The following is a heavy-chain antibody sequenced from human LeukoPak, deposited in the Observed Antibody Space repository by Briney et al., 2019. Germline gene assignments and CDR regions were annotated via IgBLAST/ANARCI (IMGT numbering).Heavy chain of an antibody. V-gene: IGHV3-33*01. CDR3: ARDLTDSSGYYFIPDYAFDI. CDR1: GFTFSSYG. CDR2: IWYDGSNK. Sequence: GGSLRLSCAASGFTFSSYGMHWVRQAPGKGLEWVAVIWYDGSNKYYADSVKGRFTISRDNSRNTLYLQMNSLRAEDTAVYYCARDLTDSSGYYFIPDYAFDIWGQGTMVTVSS. J-gene: IGHJ3*02. D-gene: IGHD3-22*01.